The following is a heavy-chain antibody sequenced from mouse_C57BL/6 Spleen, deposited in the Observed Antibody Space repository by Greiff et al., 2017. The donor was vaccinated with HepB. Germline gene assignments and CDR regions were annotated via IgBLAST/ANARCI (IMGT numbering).Heavy chain of an antibody. CDR2: INPNNGGT. D-gene: IGHD2-4*01. CDR3: AIYDYDDCGAMDY. V-gene: IGHV1-22*01. Sequence: EVKLMESGPELVKPGASVKMSCKASGYTFTDYNMHWVKQSHGKSLEWIGYINPNNGGTSYNQKFKGKATLTVNKSSSTAYMELRSLTSEDSAVYYCAIYDYDDCGAMDYWGQGTSVTVSS. J-gene: IGHJ4*01. CDR1: GYTFTDYN.